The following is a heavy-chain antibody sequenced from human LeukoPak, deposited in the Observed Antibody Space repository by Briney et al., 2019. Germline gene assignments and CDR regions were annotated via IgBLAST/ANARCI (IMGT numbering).Heavy chain of an antibody. D-gene: IGHD1-26*01. V-gene: IGHV3-21*01. CDR2: ISSSSSYI. CDR1: GFTFSNYI. CDR3: ARSGSGSYLEKYYFDY. Sequence: GGSLRLSCAASGFTFSNYIMNWVRQAPGKGLEWVSSISSSSSYIYYADSVKGRFTISRDNAKNSLYLQVNSLRAEDTAVYYCARSGSGSYLEKYYFDYWGQGTLVTVSS. J-gene: IGHJ4*02.